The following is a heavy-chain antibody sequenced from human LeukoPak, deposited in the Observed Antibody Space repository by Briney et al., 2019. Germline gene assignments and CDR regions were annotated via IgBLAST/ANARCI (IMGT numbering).Heavy chain of an antibody. V-gene: IGHV4-34*01. Sequence: SETLSLTCAVYGGSFSGYYWGWIRQPPGKGLERIGEINHSGSTNYNPSLKSRVTISVDTSKNQFSLKLSSVTAADTAVYYCARGRGSHCTNGVCYFGSWFDPWGQGTLVTVSS. CDR2: INHSGST. J-gene: IGHJ5*02. D-gene: IGHD2-8*01. CDR1: GGSFSGYY. CDR3: ARGRGSHCTNGVCYFGSWFDP.